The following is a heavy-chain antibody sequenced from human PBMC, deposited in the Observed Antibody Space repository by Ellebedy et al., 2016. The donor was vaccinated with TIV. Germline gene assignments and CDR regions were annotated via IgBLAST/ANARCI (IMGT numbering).Heavy chain of an antibody. V-gene: IGHV4-39*07. J-gene: IGHJ4*02. CDR1: GDSISSTNYF. CDR2: LNYGGES. CDR3: ASHHGFYSGWSFDY. Sequence: MPSETLSLTCIVSGDSISSTNYFWGWIRQPPGKGLEWIGSLNYGGESYFDPSLKSRFTMSLDTFKNQFSLKVNSVTAADTAIYYCASHHGFYSGWSFDYWGQGTLITVSS. D-gene: IGHD5-12*01.